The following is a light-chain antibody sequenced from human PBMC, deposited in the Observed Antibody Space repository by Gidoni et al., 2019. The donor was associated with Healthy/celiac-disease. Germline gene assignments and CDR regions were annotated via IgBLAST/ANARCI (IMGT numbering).Light chain of an antibody. CDR3: QQYGSSRTWT. CDR2: GAS. V-gene: IGKV3-20*01. Sequence: EIVLTQSPGTLSLSPGERATLSCRASQSFSSSYLAWYQQKPGQAPRLLIYGASSRATGIPDRFSGSGSGTDFTLTIRRLETEDLAVYYCQQYGSSRTWTFGQGTKVEIK. J-gene: IGKJ1*01. CDR1: QSFSSSY.